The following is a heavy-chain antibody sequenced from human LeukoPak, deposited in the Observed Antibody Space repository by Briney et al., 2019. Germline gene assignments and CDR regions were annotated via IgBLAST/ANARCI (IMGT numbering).Heavy chain of an antibody. D-gene: IGHD2-15*01. CDR2: IIPILGIA. CDR3: ARDLVVVVAATRYYGMDV. CDR1: GGTFSSYA. J-gene: IGHJ6*02. Sequence: SVKVSCKASGGTFSSYAISWVRQAPGQGLEWMGKIIPILGIANYAQKFQGRVTITADKSTSTAYMELSSLRSEDTAVYYCARDLVVVVAATRYYGMDVWGQGTTVTVSS. V-gene: IGHV1-69*04.